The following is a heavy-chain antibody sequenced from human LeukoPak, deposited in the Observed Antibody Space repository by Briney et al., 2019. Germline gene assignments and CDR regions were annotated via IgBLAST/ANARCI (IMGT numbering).Heavy chain of an antibody. J-gene: IGHJ6*02. CDR1: GFTFSSYE. Sequence: GGSLRLSCAAPGFTFSSYEMTWVRQAPGKGLEWVSYISSSGSTIYYADSVKGRFTISRDNAKNSLYLQMNSLRAEDTAVYYCARAVGTWIQLWSPNYYYGMDVWGQGTTVTVSS. CDR3: ARAVGTWIQLWSPNYYYGMDV. D-gene: IGHD5-18*01. CDR2: ISSSGSTI. V-gene: IGHV3-48*03.